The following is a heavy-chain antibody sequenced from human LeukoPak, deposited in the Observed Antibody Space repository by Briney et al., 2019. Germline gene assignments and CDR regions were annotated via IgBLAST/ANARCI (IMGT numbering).Heavy chain of an antibody. V-gene: IGHV1-2*02. J-gene: IGHJ4*02. CDR2: INPNSGGT. Sequence: ASVKVSCKASGYTFTGYYMHWVRQAPGQGLEWMGWINPNSGGTNYAQKFQGRVTMTRDTSISTAYMELSRLRSDDTAVYYCARALTLYSRFGAAADFDYWGQGTLVTVSS. CDR1: GYTFTGYY. D-gene: IGHD6-13*01. CDR3: ARALTLYSRFGAAADFDY.